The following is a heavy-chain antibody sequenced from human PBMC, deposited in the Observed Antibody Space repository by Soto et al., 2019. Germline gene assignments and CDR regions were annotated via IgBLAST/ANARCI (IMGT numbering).Heavy chain of an antibody. D-gene: IGHD2-2*01. Sequence: EVQLLESGGGLVQPGGSLRLSCAASGFTFSSYAMSWVRQAPGKGLEWVSAISGSGGSTYYADSVKGRFTISRDNSKNTLYLQMNSLRAEDTAVYYCAKWPAAMLGEHLNWFDPWGQGTLVTVSS. J-gene: IGHJ5*02. CDR3: AKWPAAMLGEHLNWFDP. CDR1: GFTFSSYA. CDR2: ISGSGGST. V-gene: IGHV3-23*01.